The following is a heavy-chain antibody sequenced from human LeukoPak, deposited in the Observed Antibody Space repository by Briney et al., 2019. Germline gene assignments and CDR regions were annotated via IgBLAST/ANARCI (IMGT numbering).Heavy chain of an antibody. V-gene: IGHV4-59*01. CDR1: GGSISSYY. CDR3: ASGLGYYFDY. CDR2: IYYSGST. J-gene: IGHJ4*02. Sequence: SSETPSLTCTVSGGSISSYYWSWIRQPPGKGLEWIGYIYYSGSTNYNPSLKSRVTISVDTSKNQFSLKLSSVTAADTAVYYCASGLGYYFDYWGQGTLVTVSS.